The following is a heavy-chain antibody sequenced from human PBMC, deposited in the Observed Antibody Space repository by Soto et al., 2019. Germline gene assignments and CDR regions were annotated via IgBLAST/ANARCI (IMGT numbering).Heavy chain of an antibody. CDR1: GYTFTSYG. CDR2: ISAYNGNT. D-gene: IGHD6-19*01. V-gene: IGHV1-18*01. CDR3: ARGFGIAVAEGYFDFDY. Sequence: ASVKVSCKASGYTFTSYGISWVRQAPGQGLEWMGWISAYNGNTNYAQKLQGRVTMTTDTSTSTAYMELRSLRSDDTAVYYCARGFGIAVAEGYFDFDYWGQGTLVTVSS. J-gene: IGHJ4*02.